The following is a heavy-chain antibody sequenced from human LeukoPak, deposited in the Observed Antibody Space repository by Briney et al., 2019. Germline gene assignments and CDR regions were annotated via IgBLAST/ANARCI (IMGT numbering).Heavy chain of an antibody. J-gene: IGHJ5*02. CDR1: GFTFSSYA. D-gene: IGHD3-10*01. CDR2: ISGSGGST. CDR3: AKDIQYYYGSGSYYNL. V-gene: IGHV3-23*01. Sequence: GGSLRLSCAASGFTFSSYAMSWVRQAPGKGLEWVSAISGSGGSTYYADSVKGRFTISRDNSKNTLYLQMNSLGAEDTAVYYCAKDIQYYYGSGSYYNLWGQGTLVTVSS.